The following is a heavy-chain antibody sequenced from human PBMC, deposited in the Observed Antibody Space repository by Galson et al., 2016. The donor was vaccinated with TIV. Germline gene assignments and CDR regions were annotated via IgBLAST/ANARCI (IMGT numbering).Heavy chain of an antibody. V-gene: IGHV1-69*15. D-gene: IGHD3-22*01. CDR1: GGIFNSYA. Sequence: GGIFNSYAISWVRQAPGQGLEWMGRIIAIFGTTNYAQKFQGRVTITADESTSTVYMELRSLISEETAVYYCARGSDYYDGSGYQNWGQGTLVTVSS. CDR3: ARGSDYYDGSGYQN. J-gene: IGHJ4*02. CDR2: IIAIFGTT.